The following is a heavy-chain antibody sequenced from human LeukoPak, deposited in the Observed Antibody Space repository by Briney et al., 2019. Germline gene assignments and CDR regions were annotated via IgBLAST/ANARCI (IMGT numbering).Heavy chain of an antibody. CDR1: GDSISSYY. CDR3: AREGRQDYVYFDC. D-gene: IGHD4-17*01. CDR2: INYSGNT. V-gene: IGHV4-59*01. J-gene: IGHJ4*02. Sequence: PSETLSLTCTVSGDSISSYYWSWIRQPPPKGLEWMGYINYSGNTNYNPSLTSRVTISVDTSKNQFSLRLTSVTAAATAVYYCAREGRQDYVYFDCWGQGTLVTVSS.